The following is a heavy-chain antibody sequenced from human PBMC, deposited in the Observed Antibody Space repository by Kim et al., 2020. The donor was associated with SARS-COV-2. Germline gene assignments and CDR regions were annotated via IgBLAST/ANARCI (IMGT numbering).Heavy chain of an antibody. CDR3: ARLVRLDNWFDP. Sequence: RYSPSFQGQVTISAGKSISTAYLQWSSLKASDTAMYYCARLVRLDNWFDPWGQGTLVTVSS. J-gene: IGHJ5*02. V-gene: IGHV5-51*01.